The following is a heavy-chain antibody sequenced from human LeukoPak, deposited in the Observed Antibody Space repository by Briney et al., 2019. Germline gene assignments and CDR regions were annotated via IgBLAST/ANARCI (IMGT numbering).Heavy chain of an antibody. Sequence: SETLSLTCTVSGGSISSSDYYWDWIRQPPGKGLEWIGSIYYSGSTYYNPSLKSRVTISVDTSKNQFSLKLSSVTAADTAVYYCARDGPSSGWYQGFDYWGQGTLVTVSS. D-gene: IGHD6-19*01. CDR2: IYYSGST. CDR1: GGSISSSDYY. J-gene: IGHJ4*02. V-gene: IGHV4-39*07. CDR3: ARDGPSSGWYQGFDY.